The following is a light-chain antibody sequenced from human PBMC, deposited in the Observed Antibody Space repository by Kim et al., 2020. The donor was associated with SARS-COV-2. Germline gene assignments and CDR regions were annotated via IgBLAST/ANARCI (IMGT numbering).Light chain of an antibody. J-gene: IGKJ1*01. CDR1: QDISSY. CDR3: QQVKSYPRT. CDR2: ASS. Sequence: ATVEDIVTITCRASQDISSYFAWYQQIPGKAPELLIYASSTLQSGVPSRFSGSGSGTVFTLTISILQPEDFATYYCQQVKSYPRTFGQGTKVDIK. V-gene: IGKV1-9*01.